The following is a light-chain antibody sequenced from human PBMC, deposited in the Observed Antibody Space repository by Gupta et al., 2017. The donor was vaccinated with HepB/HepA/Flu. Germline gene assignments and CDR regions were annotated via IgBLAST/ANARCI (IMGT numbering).Light chain of an antibody. CDR1: QSVSSN. Sequence: PGERATLSCRASQSVSSNLAWYQQKPGQAPRLLIYGASTRATDIPARFSGSGSGTEFTLTISSLQSEDFAVYYCQQYNEWPRTFGQGTKMEIK. CDR3: QQYNEWPRT. V-gene: IGKV3-15*01. J-gene: IGKJ1*01. CDR2: GAS.